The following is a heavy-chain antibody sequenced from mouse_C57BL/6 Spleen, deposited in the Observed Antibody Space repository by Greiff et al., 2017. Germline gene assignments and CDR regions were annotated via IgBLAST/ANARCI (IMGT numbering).Heavy chain of an antibody. D-gene: IGHD1-1*01. Sequence: VQLQQSGAELVKPGASVKMSCKASGYTFTTYPIEWMKQNHGKSLEWIGNFHPYNDDTKYNEKFKGKATLTVEKSSSTVYLELSRLTSDVSAVYYCASRCGSGYEGCAYWGQGTLVTVSA. V-gene: IGHV1-47*01. CDR3: ASRCGSGYEGCAY. CDR2: FHPYNDDT. CDR1: GYTFTTYP. J-gene: IGHJ3*01.